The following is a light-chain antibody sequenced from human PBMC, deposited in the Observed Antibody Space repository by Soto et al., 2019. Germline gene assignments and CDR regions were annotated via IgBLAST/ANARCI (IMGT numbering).Light chain of an antibody. V-gene: IGKV3-20*01. CDR1: QRITNNF. CDR3: QQYGRSPFT. J-gene: IGKJ2*01. CDR2: GAS. Sequence: IVLTQSPVTLSLSPGERATLSCRASQRITNNFLAWFQQKAGLAPRLLIYGASTRASGVPDRFSGGGSGTDFVLTISRLEPEDFAVYYCQQYGRSPFTFGQGTKLQIK.